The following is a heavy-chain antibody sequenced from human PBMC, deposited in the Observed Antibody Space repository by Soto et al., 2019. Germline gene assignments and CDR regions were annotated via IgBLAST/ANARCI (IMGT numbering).Heavy chain of an antibody. CDR1: GFTFSSYG. D-gene: IGHD3-10*01. V-gene: IGHV3-30*18. Sequence: QVQLVESGGGVVQPGRSLRLSCAASGFTFSSYGMHWVRQAPGKGLEWVAVISYDGSNKYYADSVKGRFTISRDNSKITLYWQMNSLRAEDTAVYYFSKDSFYGSGSYYNSQYYYYYIDVWGKGTTVTVSS. CDR2: ISYDGSNK. J-gene: IGHJ6*03. CDR3: SKDSFYGSGSYYNSQYYYYYIDV.